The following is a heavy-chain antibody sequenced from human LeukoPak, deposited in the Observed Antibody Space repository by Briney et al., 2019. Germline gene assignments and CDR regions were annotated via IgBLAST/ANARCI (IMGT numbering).Heavy chain of an antibody. CDR2: ISADGSST. CDR3: ARARIVGATYYFDY. D-gene: IGHD1-26*01. CDR1: GFSFRTFW. V-gene: IGHV3-74*01. Sequence: GGSLRLSCAASGFSFRTFWMHWLRQVPGKGLVWVSRISADGSSTAYADSVKGRFTVSRDNAKNTLYLQMNSLRAEDTAVYYCARARIVGATYYFDYWGQGTLVTVSS. J-gene: IGHJ4*02.